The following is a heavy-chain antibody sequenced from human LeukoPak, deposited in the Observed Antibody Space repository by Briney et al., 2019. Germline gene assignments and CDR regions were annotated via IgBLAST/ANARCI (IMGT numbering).Heavy chain of an antibody. D-gene: IGHD2-15*01. J-gene: IGHJ4*02. V-gene: IGHV3-23*01. CDR2: LSGSGGST. CDR3: AKKGLYYYDN. Sequence: GGSLRLSCAASGFTFSSYAMSWVRQAPARGLEWVSALSGSGGSTYYADSVKGRFTISRDNSKNTLYLQMNSLRAEDTAVYYCAKKGLYYYDNWGQGTLVTVSS. CDR1: GFTFSSYA.